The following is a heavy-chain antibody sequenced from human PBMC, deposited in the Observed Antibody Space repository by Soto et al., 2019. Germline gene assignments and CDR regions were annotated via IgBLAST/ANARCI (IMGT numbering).Heavy chain of an antibody. J-gene: IGHJ4*02. Sequence: SETLSLTCTVSGDSMATGGHYYNWIRQVPGKGLEWIGYVYYSGATHYTPSLRARATISRDTSKNQFSLRLISVTAADTALYYCARDKDLQPTVWGFWGQGIQVTVSS. CDR3: ARDKDLQPTVWGF. CDR1: GDSMATGGHY. V-gene: IGHV4-31*03. CDR2: VYYSGAT. D-gene: IGHD3-16*01.